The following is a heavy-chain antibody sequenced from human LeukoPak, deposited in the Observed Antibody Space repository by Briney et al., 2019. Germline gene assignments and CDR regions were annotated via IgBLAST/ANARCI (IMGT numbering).Heavy chain of an antibody. CDR2: ISSGGST. D-gene: IGHD3-10*01. CDR3: ASPLSITMVRGVKGYYGIDV. CDR1: GFTFSSNY. Sequence: GGSLRLSCAASGFTFSSNYMSWVRQAPGKGLEWVSVISSGGSTYYADYVKGGFTISRDNSKNTLYLQMNSLRAEDTAVYYCASPLSITMVRGVKGYYGIDVWGKGTTVTVSS. V-gene: IGHV3-53*01. J-gene: IGHJ6*04.